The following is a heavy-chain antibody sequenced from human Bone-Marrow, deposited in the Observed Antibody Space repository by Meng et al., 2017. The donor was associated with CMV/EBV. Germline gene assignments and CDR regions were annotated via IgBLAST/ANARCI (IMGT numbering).Heavy chain of an antibody. CDR3: ARGLDGSSWYLFDY. CDR1: GFTFSSYS. Sequence: GGSLRLSCAASGFTFSSYSMNWVRQAPGKGLEWVSSISSSSSYIYYADSVKGRFTISRDNAKNSLYLQMNSLRAEDTALYYCARGLDGSSWYLFDYWGQGALVTVSS. J-gene: IGHJ4*02. CDR2: ISSSSSYI. D-gene: IGHD6-13*01. V-gene: IGHV3-21*01.